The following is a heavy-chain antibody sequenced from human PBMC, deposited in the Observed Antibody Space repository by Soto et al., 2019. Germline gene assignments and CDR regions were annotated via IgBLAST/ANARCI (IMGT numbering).Heavy chain of an antibody. CDR1: GFGFTFSTSA. D-gene: IGHD2-21*01. J-gene: IGHJ4*02. V-gene: IGHV3-23*01. Sequence: GGSLRLSCAASGFGFTFSTSAMSWVRQAPGKGLEWVSTFRESGGTTHYANSVKGRFTISRDNSKNMLYLQIDSLRDEDTALYFCAQDRGWGVVSPSHDSWGQGTLVTVSS. CDR3: AQDRGWGVVSPSHDS. CDR2: FRESGGTT.